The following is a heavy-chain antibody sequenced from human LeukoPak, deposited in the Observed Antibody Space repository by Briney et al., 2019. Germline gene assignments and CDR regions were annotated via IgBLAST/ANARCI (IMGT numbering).Heavy chain of an antibody. J-gene: IGHJ5*02. D-gene: IGHD2-2*01. V-gene: IGHV1-18*01. CDR2: ISAYNGNT. CDR3: ARAPPTYCSSTSCYPEFDP. Sequence: ASVKVSCKASGYTSTSYGISWVRQAPGQGLEWMGWISAYNGNTNYAQKLQGRVTMTTDTSTSTAYMELRSLRSDDTAVYYCARAPPTYCSSTSCYPEFDPWGRGTLVTVSS. CDR1: GYTSTSYG.